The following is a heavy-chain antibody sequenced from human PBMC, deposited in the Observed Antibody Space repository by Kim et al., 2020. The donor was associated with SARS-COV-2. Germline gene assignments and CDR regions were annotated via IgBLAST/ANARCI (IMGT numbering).Heavy chain of an antibody. D-gene: IGHD1-1*01. V-gene: IGHV3-23*01. Sequence: VKGRFTISRDNSKNTLYLQMNSLSAEDTAVYYCAKDPFGREGTGEGNGDVWGQGTTVTVSS. J-gene: IGHJ6*02. CDR3: AKDPFGREGTGEGNGDV.